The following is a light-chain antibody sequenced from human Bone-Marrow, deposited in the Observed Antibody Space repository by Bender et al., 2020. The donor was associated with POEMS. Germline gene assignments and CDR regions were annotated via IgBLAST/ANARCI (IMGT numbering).Light chain of an antibody. J-gene: IGLJ3*02. CDR2: EVS. Sequence: QSALTQPASVSESPGQSITISCTGTSSDVGTYNLVSWYQQHPGKAPKLMIYEVSKRPSGVSNRFSGSESGNTASLTSSGLQTEDEADYYCCSYAGSWVFGGGTKLTVL. CDR3: CSYAGSWV. V-gene: IGLV2-23*02. CDR1: SSDVGTYNL.